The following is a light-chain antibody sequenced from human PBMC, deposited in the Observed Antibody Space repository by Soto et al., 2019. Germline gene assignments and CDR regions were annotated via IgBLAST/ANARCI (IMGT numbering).Light chain of an antibody. V-gene: IGKV3-15*01. J-gene: IGKJ1*01. Sequence: EVVMTQSPATLSVSPGEGATLACRASQSVSNHLAWYQQKPGQAPRLLIYGASTRATGIPARFSGSGSGTEFTLTISSLQSEDFALYYCQHYYDWPRTFGQGTNVEIK. CDR3: QHYYDWPRT. CDR1: QSVSNH. CDR2: GAS.